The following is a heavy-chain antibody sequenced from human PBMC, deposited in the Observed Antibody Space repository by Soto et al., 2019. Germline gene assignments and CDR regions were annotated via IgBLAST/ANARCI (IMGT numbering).Heavy chain of an antibody. D-gene: IGHD3-22*01. V-gene: IGHV5-10-1*01. Sequence: GESLKISCQCSGYTFSNFWIAWVRQLPGKGLEWMGRIDPSDSQTYYSPSFRGHVTISVTKSITTVFLQWSSLRASDTAMYYCARQIYDSDTGPNFQYYFDSWGQGTPVTVSS. CDR2: IDPSDSQT. J-gene: IGHJ4*02. CDR1: GYTFSNFW. CDR3: ARQIYDSDTGPNFQYYFDS.